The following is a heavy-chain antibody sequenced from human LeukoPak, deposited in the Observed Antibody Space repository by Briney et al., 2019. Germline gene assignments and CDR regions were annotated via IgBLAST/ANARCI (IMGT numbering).Heavy chain of an antibody. CDR1: GFTFSSYD. Sequence: GGSLRLSCAASGFTFSSYDMHWVRQATGKGLEWVSAIGTAGDTYYPGSVKGRFTISRENAKNSLYLQMNSLRAGDTAVYYGARGVWAYSGSYYFDYWGQGTLVTVSS. CDR2: IGTAGDT. J-gene: IGHJ4*02. V-gene: IGHV3-13*01. D-gene: IGHD1-26*01. CDR3: ARGVWAYSGSYYFDY.